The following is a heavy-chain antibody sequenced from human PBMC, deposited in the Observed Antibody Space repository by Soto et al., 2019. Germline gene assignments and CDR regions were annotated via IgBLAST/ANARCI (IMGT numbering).Heavy chain of an antibody. J-gene: IGHJ4*02. V-gene: IGHV3-23*01. CDR1: GFAFSSCA. D-gene: IGHD3-10*01. CDR2: ISNSGGAT. CDR3: AKELSYNSGRPFDY. Sequence: EVQLLESGGGLVQPGGSLRLSCAASGFAFSSCAMTWVRQAPGKGLEWVSSISNSGGATFYADSVKGRFTVSRENSKKTLYLQMNSLRTEDTALYYCAKELSYNSGRPFDYWGQGTLVTVSS.